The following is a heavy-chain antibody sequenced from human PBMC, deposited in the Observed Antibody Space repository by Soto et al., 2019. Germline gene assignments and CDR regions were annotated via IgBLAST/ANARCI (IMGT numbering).Heavy chain of an antibody. CDR1: GYAFTGYA. CDR2: INAGNGYT. D-gene: IGHD3-22*01. CDR3: ASGDYYDSSGLDL. Sequence: QAHLVQSGAEVRKPGASVKLSCTAAGYAFTGYAIHWVRQAPGQGLEWMGWINAGNGYTKFSQNFQGRVSVTRDTSSSMAYMELSSLRFEDTAVYYCASGDYYDSSGLDLWGQGTLVTVSS. V-gene: IGHV1-3*01. J-gene: IGHJ5*02.